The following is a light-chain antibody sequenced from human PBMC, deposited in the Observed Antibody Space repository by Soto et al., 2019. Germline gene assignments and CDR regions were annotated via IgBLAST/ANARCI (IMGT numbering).Light chain of an antibody. CDR3: QQYTNFPLT. J-gene: IGKJ4*01. V-gene: IGKV1-5*01. Sequence: DIQMTQSPSTLSASVGDRVSITAGASQSISSWLAWYQQKPGKAPKLLIHEASRLETGVPSRFSGSESGTEFTLTISGLHAEDSATYYCQQYTNFPLTFGGGTKVDIK. CDR2: EAS. CDR1: QSISSW.